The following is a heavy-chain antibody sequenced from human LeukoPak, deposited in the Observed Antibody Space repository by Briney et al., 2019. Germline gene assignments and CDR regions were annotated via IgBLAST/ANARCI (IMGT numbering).Heavy chain of an antibody. CDR3: ARQGVGATDC. V-gene: IGHV4-39*01. Sequence: PSETLSLTCTVSGGSISSSTYYWAWIRQSPGKGLEWIGSITYSGSTYYNPSLESRVTISVDTSRNQFSLRLISVTAVDTAVYYCARQGVGATDCWGQGTLVTVSS. CDR1: GGSISSSTYY. CDR2: ITYSGST. J-gene: IGHJ4*02. D-gene: IGHD1-26*01.